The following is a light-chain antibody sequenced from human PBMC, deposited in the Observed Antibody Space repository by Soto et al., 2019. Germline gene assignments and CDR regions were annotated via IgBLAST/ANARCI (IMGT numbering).Light chain of an antibody. J-gene: IGLJ2*01. CDR1: SSDVGGYNY. CDR3: SSYTSSSTVV. Sequence: ALTQPASVSGSPGQSITISCTGTSSDVGGYNYVSWYQQHPGKAPKLMIYDVSNRPSGVSNRFSGSKSGDTASLTISWLQAEDEADYHCSSYTSSSTVVFGGGTKLTVL. CDR2: DVS. V-gene: IGLV2-14*01.